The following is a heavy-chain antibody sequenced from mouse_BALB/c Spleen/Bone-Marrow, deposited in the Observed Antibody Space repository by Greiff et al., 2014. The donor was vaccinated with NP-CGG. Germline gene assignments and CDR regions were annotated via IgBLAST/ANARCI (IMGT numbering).Heavy chain of an antibody. CDR1: GYIFASYW. CDR3: ARTVNPAMDY. J-gene: IGHJ4*01. CDR2: TYPGTGST. V-gene: IGHV1S132*01. Sequence: VQGVESGAELVRPGASVKLSCKTSGYIFASYWIHWVKQRSGQGLEWSARTYPGTGSTYYNEKFKGKATLTADKSSSTAYMQLSSLKSEDSAVYFCARTVNPAMDYWGQGTSVTVSS.